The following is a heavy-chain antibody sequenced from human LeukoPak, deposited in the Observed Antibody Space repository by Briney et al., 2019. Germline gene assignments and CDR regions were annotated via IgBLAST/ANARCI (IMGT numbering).Heavy chain of an antibody. CDR1: GYSISSGYY. J-gene: IGHJ4*02. D-gene: IGHD3-10*01. Sequence: SETLCLTCTVSGYSISSGYYWGWIRQPPGKGLEWIGSIYYSGSTYYNPSLKSRVTISVDTSKNQFSLKLSSVTAADTAVYYCARHSVGSGSYYNVFDYWGQGTLVTVSS. CDR3: ARHSVGSGSYYNVFDY. V-gene: IGHV4-38-2*02. CDR2: IYYSGST.